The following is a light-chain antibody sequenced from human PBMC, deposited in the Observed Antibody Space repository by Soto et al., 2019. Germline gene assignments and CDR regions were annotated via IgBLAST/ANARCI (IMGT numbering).Light chain of an antibody. CDR2: GVN. CDR1: SSDVGGYNY. Sequence: QSALTQPASVSGSPGQSITISCTGTSSDVGGYNYVSWYQQYPGKAPKLMIFGVNKRPSGVSNRFSGSKSGNTASLTISGLKVEDEADYYCCSSGGSPTYVFGTGTKVTVL. J-gene: IGLJ1*01. V-gene: IGLV2-23*02. CDR3: CSSGGSPTYV.